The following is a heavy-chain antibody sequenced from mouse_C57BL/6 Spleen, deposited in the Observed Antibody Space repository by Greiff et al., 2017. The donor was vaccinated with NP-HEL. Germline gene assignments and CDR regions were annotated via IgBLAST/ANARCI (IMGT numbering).Heavy chain of an antibody. V-gene: IGHV3-6*01. CDR2: ISYDGSN. CDR1: GYSITSGYY. Sequence: ESGPGLVKPSQSLSLTCSVTGYSITSGYYWNWIRQFPGNKLEWMGYISYDGSNNYNPSLKNRISITRDTSKNQFFLKLNSVTTEDTATYYCARGGYYGSRNAMDYWGQGTSVTVSS. CDR3: ARGGYYGSRNAMDY. J-gene: IGHJ4*01. D-gene: IGHD1-1*01.